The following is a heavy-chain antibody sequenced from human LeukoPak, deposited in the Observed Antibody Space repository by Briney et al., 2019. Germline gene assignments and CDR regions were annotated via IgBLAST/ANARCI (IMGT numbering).Heavy chain of an antibody. Sequence: GESLKISCKGSGYSFTSYWIGWVRQMPGKGLEWMGIIYPGDSDTRYSPPFQGQVTISADKSISTAYLQWSSLKASDTAMYYCARPTDCSSTSCSFDYWGQGTLVTVSS. CDR1: GYSFTSYW. CDR3: ARPTDCSSTSCSFDY. CDR2: IYPGDSDT. D-gene: IGHD2-2*01. V-gene: IGHV5-51*01. J-gene: IGHJ4*02.